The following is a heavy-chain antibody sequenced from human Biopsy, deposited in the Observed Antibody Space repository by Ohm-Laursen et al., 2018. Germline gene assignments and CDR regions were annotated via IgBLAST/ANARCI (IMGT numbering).Heavy chain of an antibody. J-gene: IGHJ6*02. CDR3: ARDMTVTARPYYYSGVDV. CDR1: EYTVTDYY. Sequence: ASVKVSCKASEYTVTDYYVHWVRQAPGQGFEWMGWINPKSGVANHAQNFQGRVSMTRDTSISTVYLELSGLRSDDTAVYYCARDMTVTARPYYYSGVDVWGPGTRVTVSS. D-gene: IGHD4-17*01. CDR2: INPKSGVA. V-gene: IGHV1-2*02.